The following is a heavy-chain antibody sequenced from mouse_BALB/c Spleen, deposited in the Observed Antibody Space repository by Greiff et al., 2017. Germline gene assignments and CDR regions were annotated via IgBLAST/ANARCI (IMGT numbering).Heavy chain of an antibody. J-gene: IGHJ4*01. CDR1: GYTFTDYN. V-gene: IGHV1S29*02. CDR3: AKKGFGNAMDY. CDR2: IYPYNGGT. D-gene: IGHD4-1*01. Sequence: VQLKQSGPELVKPGASVKISCKASGYTFTDYNMHWVKQSHGKSLEWIGYIYPYNGGTGYNQKFKSKATLTVDNSSSTAYMELRSLTSEDSAVYYCAKKGFGNAMDYWGQGTSVTVSS.